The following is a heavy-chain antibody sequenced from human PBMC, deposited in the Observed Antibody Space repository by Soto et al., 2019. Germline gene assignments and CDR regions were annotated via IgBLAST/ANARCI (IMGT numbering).Heavy chain of an antibody. Sequence: PGGSLRLSCAASGFTFSSYSMNWVRQAPGKGLEWVSSISSSSSYIYYADSVKGRFTISRDNAKNSLYLQMNSLRAEDTAVYYCARDAIVLMVYALSWFDPWGQGTLVTVSS. CDR3: ARDAIVLMVYALSWFDP. V-gene: IGHV3-21*01. CDR1: GFTFSSYS. CDR2: ISSSSSYI. D-gene: IGHD2-8*01. J-gene: IGHJ5*02.